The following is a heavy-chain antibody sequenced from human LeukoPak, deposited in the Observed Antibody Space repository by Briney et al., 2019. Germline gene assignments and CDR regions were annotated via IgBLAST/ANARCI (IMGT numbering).Heavy chain of an antibody. CDR1: GFTFSNYA. D-gene: IGHD6-19*01. V-gene: IGHV3-23*01. CDR2: ISGSGGIT. J-gene: IGHJ2*01. CDR3: AKAVAGYWYFEL. Sequence: PGGSLRLSCVASGFTFSNYAMTWVRQAPGKGLEWVSDISGSGGITYYADSVRGRLTISRDNSLNTLYLQMNSLRAEDTAVYYCAKAVAGYWYFELWGRGTLLTVSS.